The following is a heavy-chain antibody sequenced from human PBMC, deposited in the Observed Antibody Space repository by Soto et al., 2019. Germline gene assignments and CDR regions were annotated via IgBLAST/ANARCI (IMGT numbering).Heavy chain of an antibody. J-gene: IGHJ4*02. CDR2: SYFTGNT. V-gene: IGHV4-39*01. D-gene: IGHD6-13*01. Sequence: QLQLQESGPGLVKPSETLSLTGTVSGGTISSGTYSWGWIRQPPGKRLEWIGNSYFTGNTHYNPSPNSRVTMSVDMSKSHFSLRLTAVTAADSAVYYCARHRTGYISSWLDYWGQGTLVTVSS. CDR3: ARHRTGYISSWLDY. CDR1: GGTISSGTYS.